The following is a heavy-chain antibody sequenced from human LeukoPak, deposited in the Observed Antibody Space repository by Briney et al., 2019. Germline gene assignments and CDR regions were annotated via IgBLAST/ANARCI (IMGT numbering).Heavy chain of an antibody. CDR2: ISYDGSNK. CDR1: GFTFSSYA. J-gene: IGHJ4*02. D-gene: IGHD1-26*01. V-gene: IGHV3-30*04. CDR3: ATAHGLAAIDY. Sequence: GGSLRLSCAAPGFTFSSYAMHWVRQAPGKGLEWVVVISYDGSNKYYADSVKGRFTISRDDSKKTLYLQMNSLRAEDTAVYYCATAHGLAAIDYWGLGTLVTVSS.